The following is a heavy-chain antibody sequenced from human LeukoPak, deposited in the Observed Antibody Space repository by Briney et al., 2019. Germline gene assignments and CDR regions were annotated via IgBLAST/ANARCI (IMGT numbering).Heavy chain of an antibody. D-gene: IGHD7-27*01. V-gene: IGHV4-34*01. CDR2: INHSGST. CDR1: GGSFSGYY. J-gene: IGHJ6*02. CDR3: ASALGFPDYYYYGMDV. Sequence: PSETLSLTCAVYGGSFSGYYWSWIRQPPGKGLEWIGEINHSGSTNYNPSLKSRVTISVDKSKNQFSLKLSSVTAADTAVYYCASALGFPDYYYYGMDVWGQGTTVTVSS.